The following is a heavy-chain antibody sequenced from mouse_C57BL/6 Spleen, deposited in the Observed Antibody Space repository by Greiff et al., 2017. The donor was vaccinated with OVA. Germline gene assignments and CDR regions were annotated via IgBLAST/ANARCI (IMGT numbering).Heavy chain of an antibody. CDR2: IDPEDGDT. J-gene: IGHJ2*01. V-gene: IGHV14-1*01. Sequence: VQLQQSGAELVRPGASVKLSCTASGFNIKDYYMHWVKQRPEQGLEWIGRIDPEDGDTEYAPKFPGKATMTADTSSNTAYLQLSSLTSEDTAVYYCTTYYYGKSYYFDYWGQGTTRTVSS. CDR1: GFNIKDYY. CDR3: TTYYYGKSYYFDY. D-gene: IGHD1-1*01.